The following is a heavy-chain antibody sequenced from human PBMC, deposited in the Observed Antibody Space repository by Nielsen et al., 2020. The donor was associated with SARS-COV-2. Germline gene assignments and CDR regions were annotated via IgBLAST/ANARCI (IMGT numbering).Heavy chain of an antibody. CDR1: GYTFTNYA. CDR2: INSANGNT. Sequence: VSVKVSCKASGYTFTNYAIHWVRQAPGQGLEWMGWINSANGNTEFSQKFQGRVTSSTDTSANTIYMELSSLRSEDTAVYYCTRNGIRLRTYYYSGLDVWGQGTTVTVSS. D-gene: IGHD4-17*01. CDR3: TRNGIRLRTYYYSGLDV. V-gene: IGHV1-3*01. J-gene: IGHJ6*02.